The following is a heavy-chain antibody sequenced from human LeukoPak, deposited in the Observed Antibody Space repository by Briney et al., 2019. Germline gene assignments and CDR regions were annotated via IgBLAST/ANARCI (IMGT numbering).Heavy chain of an antibody. D-gene: IGHD2-2*01. CDR1: GYTFTSYY. CDR2: INPSGGST. Sequence: GASVKVSCKASGYTFTSYYMHWVRQAPGQGLEWMGIINPSGGSTSYAQKFQGRVTMTRDMSTSTDYMELSSLRSEDTAVYYCARDGCSSTSCYVPNWFDPWGQGTLVTVSS. V-gene: IGHV1-46*01. CDR3: ARDGCSSTSCYVPNWFDP. J-gene: IGHJ5*02.